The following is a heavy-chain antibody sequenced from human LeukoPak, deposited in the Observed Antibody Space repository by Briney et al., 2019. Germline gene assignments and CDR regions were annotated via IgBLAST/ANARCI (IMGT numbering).Heavy chain of an antibody. V-gene: IGHV3-48*01. Sequence: PGGSLRLSCAASGFTFSSYSMIWVRQAPGKGLEWVSYISGSSSIIYYADSVKGRFTISRDNAKNSLYLQMNSLRAEDTAVYYCAKDRTAIVGATYYFDYWGQGTLVTVSS. CDR3: AKDRTAIVGATYYFDY. CDR1: GFTFSSYS. J-gene: IGHJ4*02. CDR2: ISGSSSII. D-gene: IGHD1-26*01.